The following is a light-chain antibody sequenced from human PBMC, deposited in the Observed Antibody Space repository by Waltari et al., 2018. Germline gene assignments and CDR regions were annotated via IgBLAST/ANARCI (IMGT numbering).Light chain of an antibody. Sequence: IQMTQSPSSLSASAGDTVTITFRASQGIATHLNWYQQKPGKTPKRLIFAASTLETGVPSRFSGSGSGTDFTLTISSLQPEDFATYYCLQFNSHPFTFGPGTKLDIK. CDR1: QGIATH. V-gene: IGKV1-13*02. J-gene: IGKJ3*01. CDR2: AAS. CDR3: LQFNSHPFT.